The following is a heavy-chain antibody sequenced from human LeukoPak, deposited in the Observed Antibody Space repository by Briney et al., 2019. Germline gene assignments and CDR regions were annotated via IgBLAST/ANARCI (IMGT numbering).Heavy chain of an antibody. CDR1: GFTFSNAW. Sequence: GGSLRLSCAASGFTFSNAWMSWVRQAPGKGLEWVGRIKRQIDGGTTDYAAPVKGRFTISRDDSKDTVYLQMNSLKTEDTAVYYCATRIMITFGGVIVYYYFDYWGQGTLVTVSS. CDR3: ATRIMITFGGVIVYYYFDY. D-gene: IGHD3-16*02. CDR2: IKRQIDGGTT. V-gene: IGHV3-15*01. J-gene: IGHJ4*02.